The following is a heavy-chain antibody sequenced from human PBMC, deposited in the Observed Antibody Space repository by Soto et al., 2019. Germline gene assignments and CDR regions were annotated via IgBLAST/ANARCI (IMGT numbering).Heavy chain of an antibody. Sequence: WASVKVSCKASGYTFTGYYMHWVRQAPGQGLEWMGWINPNSGGTNYAQKFQGRVTMTRDTSLSTAYMELSRLRSDDTAVYYCARGGPPNYYDSSGQLAWAHWGQGTLVSVSS. CDR2: INPNSGGT. V-gene: IGHV1-2*02. CDR3: ARGGPPNYYDSSGQLAWAH. CDR1: GYTFTGYY. D-gene: IGHD3-22*01. J-gene: IGHJ4*02.